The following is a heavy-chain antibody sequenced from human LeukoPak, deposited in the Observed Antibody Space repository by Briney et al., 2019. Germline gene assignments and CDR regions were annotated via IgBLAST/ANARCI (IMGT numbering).Heavy chain of an antibody. CDR3: AREYGSGSYYSRLYYYYGMDV. CDR1: GGSISSYY. D-gene: IGHD3-10*01. Sequence: PSETLSLTCTVSGGSISSYYWSWIRQPAGKGLEWIGRIYTSGSTNYNPSLKSRVTMSVDTSKNQFSLKLSSVTAADTAVYYCAREYGSGSYYSRLYYYYGMDVWGQGTTVTVSS. V-gene: IGHV4-4*07. CDR2: IYTSGST. J-gene: IGHJ6*02.